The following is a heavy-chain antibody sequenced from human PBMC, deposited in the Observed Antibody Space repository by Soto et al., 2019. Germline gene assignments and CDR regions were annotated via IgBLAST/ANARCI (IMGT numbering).Heavy chain of an antibody. Sequence: GGSLRLSCAASGFTVSTNDLSWVRQAPGKGLEWVSGIYSGGSTYYADSVKGRFTISRDYSKTMLYLQMDSLRAEDTAVYYCASRPPGGNWGQGTLVTVSS. J-gene: IGHJ4*02. CDR1: GFTVSTND. D-gene: IGHD3-10*01. CDR2: IYSGGST. CDR3: ASRPPGGN. V-gene: IGHV3-66*01.